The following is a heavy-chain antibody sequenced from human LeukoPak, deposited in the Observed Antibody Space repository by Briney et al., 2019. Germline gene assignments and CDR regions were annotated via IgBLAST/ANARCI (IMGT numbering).Heavy chain of an antibody. J-gene: IGHJ4*02. Sequence: ASVNVSCKASGYTFTSYGISWVRQAPGQGLEWMGWISAYNGNTNYAQKLQGRVTMTTDTSTSTAYMELRSLRSDDTAVYYCARDSPFRGVTYFDYWGQGTLVTVSS. V-gene: IGHV1-18*04. CDR2: ISAYNGNT. D-gene: IGHD3-10*01. CDR3: ARDSPFRGVTYFDY. CDR1: GYTFTSYG.